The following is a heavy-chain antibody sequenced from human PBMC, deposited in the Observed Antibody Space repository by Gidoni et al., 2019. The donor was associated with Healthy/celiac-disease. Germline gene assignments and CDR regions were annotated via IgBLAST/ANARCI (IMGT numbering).Heavy chain of an antibody. D-gene: IGHD2-2*02. V-gene: IGHV4-38-2*02. J-gene: IGHJ3*02. CDR3: ARDFGPPVYRGYAFDI. CDR1: GYSISSGYY. CDR2: IYHSGST. Sequence: QVQLQESGPGLVKPSETLSLTCAVSGYSISSGYYWGWIRQPPGKGLEWIGSIYHSGSTYYNSSLKSRVTISVDTSKNQFSLKLSSVTAADTAVYYCARDFGPPVYRGYAFDIWGQGTMVTVSS.